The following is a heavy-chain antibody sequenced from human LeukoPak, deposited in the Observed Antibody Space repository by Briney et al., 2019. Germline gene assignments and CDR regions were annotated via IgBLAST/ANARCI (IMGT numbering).Heavy chain of an antibody. CDR3: AREATMVRGVISYYYGMDV. CDR2: ISAYNGNT. V-gene: IGHV1-18*01. Sequence: ASVKVSCKASGYTFTSYGISWARQAPGQGLECMGWISAYNGNTTYAQKLQGRVTMTTDTSTSTAYMELRSLRSDDTAVYYCAREATMVRGVISYYYGMDVWGQGTTVTVSS. J-gene: IGHJ6*02. CDR1: GYTFTSYG. D-gene: IGHD3-10*01.